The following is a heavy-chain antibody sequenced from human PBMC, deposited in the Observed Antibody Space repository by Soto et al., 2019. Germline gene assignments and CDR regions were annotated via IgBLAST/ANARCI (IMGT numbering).Heavy chain of an antibody. CDR1: GGSFSGYY. CDR2: INHSGST. J-gene: IGHJ6*02. CDR3: ARGRGYYYGSGSYYNSHYYYYGMDV. Sequence: SETLSLTFAVYGGSFSGYYWSWIRQPPGKGLEWIGEINHSGSTNYNPSLKSRVTISVDTSKNQFSLKLSSVTAADTAVYYCARGRGYYYGSGSYYNSHYYYYGMDVWGQGTTVTVSS. D-gene: IGHD3-10*01. V-gene: IGHV4-34*01.